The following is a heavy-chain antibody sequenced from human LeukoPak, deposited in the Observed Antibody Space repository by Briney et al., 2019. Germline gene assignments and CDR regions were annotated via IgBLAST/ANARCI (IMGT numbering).Heavy chain of an antibody. CDR3: AKGPPQNWSDP. Sequence: SVKVSCKASGGTFSSYTISWVRQAPGQGLEWMGRIIPILGIANYAQKFQGRVTITADKSTSTAYMELSSLRSEDTAVYYCAKGPPQNWSDPWGQGTLVTVSS. CDR1: GGTFSSYT. V-gene: IGHV1-69*02. CDR2: IIPILGIA. J-gene: IGHJ5*02.